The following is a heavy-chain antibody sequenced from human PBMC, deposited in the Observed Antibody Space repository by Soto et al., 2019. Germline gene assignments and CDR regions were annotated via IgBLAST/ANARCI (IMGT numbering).Heavy chain of an antibody. D-gene: IGHD2-2*01. Sequence: ASVKVSCKASGYTFTSYGISWVRQAPGQGLEWMGWISAYNGNTNYAQKLQGRVTMTTDTSTSTAYMELRSLRSDDTAVYYCAREQPPQDIVVVPAAMTPTLFDYWGQGTLVTVSS. J-gene: IGHJ4*02. CDR3: AREQPPQDIVVVPAAMTPTLFDY. CDR1: GYTFTSYG. CDR2: ISAYNGNT. V-gene: IGHV1-18*01.